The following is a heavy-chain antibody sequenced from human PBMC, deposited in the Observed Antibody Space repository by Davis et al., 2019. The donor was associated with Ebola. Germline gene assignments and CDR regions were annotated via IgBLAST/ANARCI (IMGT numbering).Heavy chain of an antibody. V-gene: IGHV1-18*01. CDR1: GYTFTSYD. Sequence: AASVKVSCKASGYTFTSYDVTWVRQAPGQGLEWMGWISAYNGNTNYAQKLQGRVTMTTDTSTSTAYMELRSLRSDDTAVYYCARDTSGIAVAGQWGQGTLVTVSS. CDR3: ARDTSGIAVAGQ. CDR2: ISAYNGNT. D-gene: IGHD6-19*01. J-gene: IGHJ4*02.